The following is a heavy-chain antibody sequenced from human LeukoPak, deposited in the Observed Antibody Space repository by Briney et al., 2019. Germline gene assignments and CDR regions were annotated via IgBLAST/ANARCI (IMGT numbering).Heavy chain of an antibody. J-gene: IGHJ4*02. Sequence: GGSLRLSCAASGFTFSRYAMSWVRQAPGKGLEWLSAISDTGGNTYYTDSVKGLFTISRDNSRNTLYLQMNSLGVEDTAFYYCATLVFDSSGYSYFDYWGQGTLVTVSS. CDR1: GFTFSRYA. CDR2: ISDTGGNT. CDR3: ATLVFDSSGYSYFDY. V-gene: IGHV3-23*01. D-gene: IGHD3-22*01.